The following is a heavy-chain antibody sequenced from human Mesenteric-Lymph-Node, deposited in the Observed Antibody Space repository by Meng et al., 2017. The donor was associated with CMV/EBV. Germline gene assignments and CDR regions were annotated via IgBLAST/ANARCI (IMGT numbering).Heavy chain of an antibody. CDR3: AQGGGFYSLLA. Sequence: GESLKISCAASGFIVSNNYMSWVRQAPGKGLEWVSLIYSGGVTYYADSVKGRFTISRDNSKNTLHLQMNGLRPEDTAVYYCAQGGGFYSLLAWGQGTTVTVSS. D-gene: IGHD2-21*01. CDR1: GFIVSNNY. CDR2: IYSGGVT. J-gene: IGHJ6*02. V-gene: IGHV3-66*02.